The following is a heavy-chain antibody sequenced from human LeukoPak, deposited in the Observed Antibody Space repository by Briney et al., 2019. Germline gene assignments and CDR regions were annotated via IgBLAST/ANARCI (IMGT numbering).Heavy chain of an antibody. CDR2: INTNTGNP. J-gene: IGHJ6*03. CDR1: GYTFTSYS. V-gene: IGHV7-4-1*02. CDR3: ARPKLQWSAYYYMDV. D-gene: IGHD4-11*01. Sequence: ASVKVSCKASGYTFTSYSMNWVRQAPGQGLEWKGWINTNTGNPTYAQGFTGRFVFSLDTSVSTAYLQISSLKAEDTAVYYCARPKLQWSAYYYMDVWGKGTTVTVSS.